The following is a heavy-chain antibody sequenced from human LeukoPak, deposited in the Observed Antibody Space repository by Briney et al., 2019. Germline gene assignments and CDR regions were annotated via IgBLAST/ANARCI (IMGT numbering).Heavy chain of an antibody. CDR2: IYSGGST. CDR1: GFTVSSNY. CDR3: ASGTYDILTGYSSGTFDY. V-gene: IGHV3-66*01. Sequence: GGPLRLSCAASGFTVSSNYMSWVRQAPGKGLEWVSVIYSGGSTYYADSVKGRFTISRDNSKNTLYLQMNSLRAEDTAVYYCASGTYDILTGYSSGTFDYWGQGTLVTVSS. D-gene: IGHD3-9*01. J-gene: IGHJ4*02.